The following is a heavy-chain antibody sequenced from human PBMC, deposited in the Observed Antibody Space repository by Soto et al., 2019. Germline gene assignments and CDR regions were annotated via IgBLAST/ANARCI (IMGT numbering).Heavy chain of an antibody. J-gene: IGHJ4*02. Sequence: GGSLRLSCAASGFTFYSYAMTWVRQAPGKGLEWVSVISGSGYITHYADSVKGRFTISRDNSKNTLYLQMNSLRAEDTAVYYCAKDHYGDYAGFDYWGQGTLVTVSS. CDR3: AKDHYGDYAGFDY. V-gene: IGHV3-23*01. CDR2: ISGSGYIT. CDR1: GFTFYSYA. D-gene: IGHD4-17*01.